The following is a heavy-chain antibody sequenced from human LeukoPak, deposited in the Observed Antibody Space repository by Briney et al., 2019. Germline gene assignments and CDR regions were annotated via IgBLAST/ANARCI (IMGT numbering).Heavy chain of an antibody. J-gene: IGHJ4*02. CDR1: GFTFSSYW. CDR2: INSDGSST. V-gene: IGHV3-74*01. CDR3: AKSRFRCYDFYCPLRH. D-gene: IGHD3-3*01. Sequence: SGGSLRLSCAASGFTFSSYWMHWVRQAPGKGLVWVSRINSDGSSTSYADSVKGRFTISRDNSKNTLYLQMNSLRAEDTAVYYCAKSRFRCYDFYCPLRHWGQGTLVTVSS.